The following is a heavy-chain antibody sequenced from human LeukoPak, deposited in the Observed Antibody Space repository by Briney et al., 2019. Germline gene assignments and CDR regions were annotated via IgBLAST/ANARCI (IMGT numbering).Heavy chain of an antibody. CDR1: GFTFDGYA. D-gene: IGHD3-3*01. Sequence: PGGSLRLSCAASGFTFDGYAMHGVRQAPGKGLEWVSGISWNSGSIGYADSVKGRFTISRDNAKNSLYLQMNSLRAEDTALYYCAKDSGYDFWSGYNWFDLWGQGTLVTVTS. V-gene: IGHV3-9*01. J-gene: IGHJ5*02. CDR2: ISWNSGSI. CDR3: AKDSGYDFWSGYNWFDL.